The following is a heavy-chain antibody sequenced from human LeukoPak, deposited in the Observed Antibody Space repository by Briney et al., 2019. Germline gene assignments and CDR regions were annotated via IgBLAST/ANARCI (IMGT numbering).Heavy chain of an antibody. CDR3: ARESLHSSRPERHIDY. CDR1: GFTFSNSW. CDR2: IRQDGGEK. Sequence: PGGSLRLSCAASGFTFSNSWMSWVRQAPGKGLEWVANIRQDGGEKYYVDSVKGRLTISRDNAKNSLSLQMDSLRVEDTAVYYCARESLHSSRPERHIDYWGQGTLVTVSS. D-gene: IGHD2-2*01. V-gene: IGHV3-7*01. J-gene: IGHJ4*02.